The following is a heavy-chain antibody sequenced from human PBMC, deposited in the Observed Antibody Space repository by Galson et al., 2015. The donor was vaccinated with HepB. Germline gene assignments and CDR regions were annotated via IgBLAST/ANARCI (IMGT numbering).Heavy chain of an antibody. J-gene: IGHJ5*02. CDR3: ARGVEYTSSSPWFDP. CDR2: ISVYNGNT. V-gene: IGHV1-18*01. Sequence: VRQAPGQGLEWMGWISVYNGNTDYAQNLQGRVTITTDTSTNTAYMELRSLRSDDTAVYYCARGVEYTSSSPWFDPWGQGTLVTVSS. D-gene: IGHD6-6*01.